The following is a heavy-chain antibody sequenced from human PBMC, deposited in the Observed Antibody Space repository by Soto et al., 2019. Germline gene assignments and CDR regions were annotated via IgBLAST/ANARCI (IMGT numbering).Heavy chain of an antibody. J-gene: IGHJ4*02. D-gene: IGHD4-17*01. CDR2: IYWNDDK. V-gene: IGHV2-5*01. Sequence: VSGPTLVNPTQTLTLACTFSGFSLSTSGGGVGWIRQPPGKALEWLALIYWNDDKRYSPSLKSRLTITKDTSKNQVVLTMTNMDPVDTATYYCAHRIGDYVADYFDYWAQGTLVTVSS. CDR3: AHRIGDYVADYFDY. CDR1: GFSLSTSGGG.